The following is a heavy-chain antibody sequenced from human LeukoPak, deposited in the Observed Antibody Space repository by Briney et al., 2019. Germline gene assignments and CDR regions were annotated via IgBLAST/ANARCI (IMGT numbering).Heavy chain of an antibody. CDR3: ARWYNSLDV. J-gene: IGHJ6*02. D-gene: IGHD1-1*01. CDR1: GFTFKNSA. V-gene: IGHV3-64*01. Sequence: PGGSLRLSCAASGFTFKNSAMHWVRQAPGRGLEYVSGITSNGGSTYFSNSVKGRFTISRDNSKNTLYLQMGSLRPDDMAVYYCARWYNSLDVWGRGTTVTVSS. CDR2: ITSNGGST.